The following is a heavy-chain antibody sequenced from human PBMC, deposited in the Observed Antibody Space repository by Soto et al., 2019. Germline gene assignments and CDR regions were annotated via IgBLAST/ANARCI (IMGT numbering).Heavy chain of an antibody. D-gene: IGHD6-13*01. CDR2: ISSSSSYI. J-gene: IGHJ5*02. CDR1: GFTFSSYS. CDR3: ARDPFSSSRSSWYENWFDP. Sequence: GGSLRLSCAASGFTFSSYSMNWVRQAPGKGLEWVSSISSSSSYIYYADSVKGRFTISRDNAKNSLYLQMNSLRAEDTAVYYCARDPFSSSRSSWYENWFDPWGQGTLVTVSS. V-gene: IGHV3-21*01.